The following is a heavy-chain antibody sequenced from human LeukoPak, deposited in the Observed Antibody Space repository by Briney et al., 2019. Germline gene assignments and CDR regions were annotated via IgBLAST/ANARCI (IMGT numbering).Heavy chain of an antibody. Sequence: SETLSLTCTVSGGSISSGGYYWSWIRQHPGKGLEWTGYIYYSGSTYYNPSLKSRVTISVDTSKNQFSLKLSSVTAADTAVYYCARDWGLTGTGEGWFDPWGQGTLVTVSS. J-gene: IGHJ5*02. CDR2: IYYSGST. CDR1: GGSISSGGYY. D-gene: IGHD1-20*01. V-gene: IGHV4-31*03. CDR3: ARDWGLTGTGEGWFDP.